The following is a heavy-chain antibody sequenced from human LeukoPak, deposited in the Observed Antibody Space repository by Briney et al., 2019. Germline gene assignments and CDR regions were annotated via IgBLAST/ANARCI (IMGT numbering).Heavy chain of an antibody. Sequence: GGSLRLSCAASGFTFSSYSMNWARQAPGKGLEWVSSISSSSSYIYYADSVKGRFTISRDNAKNSLYLQMNSLRAEDTAVYYCAREDSGGYPVNWDYWGQGTLVTVSS. D-gene: IGHD1-26*01. CDR2: ISSSSSYI. J-gene: IGHJ4*02. CDR1: GFTFSSYS. CDR3: AREDSGGYPVNWDY. V-gene: IGHV3-21*01.